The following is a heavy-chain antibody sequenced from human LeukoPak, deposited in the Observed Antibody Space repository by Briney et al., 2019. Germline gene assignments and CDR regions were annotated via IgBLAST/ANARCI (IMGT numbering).Heavy chain of an antibody. CDR1: GYTFTSFW. CDR2: IYPADSDT. CDR3: ARLSVRGSYSFDY. Sequence: GESLKISCQGSGYTFTSFWIGWVRQMPGKGLEWMGIIYPADSDTRYSPSFQGQVTISADNSISTAYLQWSRLKASDTAMYYCARLSVRGSYSFDYWGQGTLVTVSS. V-gene: IGHV5-51*01. J-gene: IGHJ4*02. D-gene: IGHD3-10*01.